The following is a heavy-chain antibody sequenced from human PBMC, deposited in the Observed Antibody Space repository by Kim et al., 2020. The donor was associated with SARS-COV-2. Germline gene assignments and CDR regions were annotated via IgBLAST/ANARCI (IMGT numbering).Heavy chain of an antibody. Sequence: GGSLRLSCAASGFTFSNAWMSWVRQAPGKGLEWVGRIKSKTDGGTTDYAAPVKGRFTISRDDSKNTLYLQMNSLKTEDTAVYYCTTAYPIIAVAGTFDYWGQGTLVTVSS. CDR1: GFTFSNAW. V-gene: IGHV3-15*01. CDR3: TTAYPIIAVAGTFDY. CDR2: IKSKTDGGTT. D-gene: IGHD6-19*01. J-gene: IGHJ4*02.